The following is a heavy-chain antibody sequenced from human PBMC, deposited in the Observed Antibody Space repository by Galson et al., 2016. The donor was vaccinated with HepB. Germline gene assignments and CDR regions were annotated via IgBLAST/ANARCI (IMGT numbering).Heavy chain of an antibody. CDR2: ISTSSDSI. Sequence: SLRLSCAASGFTFNTYSMNWVRQSPGKGLEWVSYISTSSDSIVYADSVKGRFTISRDNAKNSLYLQMNSLREEDTALYYCVRDFRRSGTFGCWGQGILVTVSS. D-gene: IGHD3-3*01. CDR1: GFTFNTYS. CDR3: VRDFRRSGTFGC. J-gene: IGHJ4*02. V-gene: IGHV3-48*02.